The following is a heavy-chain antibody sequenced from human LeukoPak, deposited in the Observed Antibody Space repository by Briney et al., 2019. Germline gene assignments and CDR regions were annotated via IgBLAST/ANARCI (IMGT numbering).Heavy chain of an antibody. CDR2: ISGGGGSI. CDR1: GFSFNNYA. J-gene: IGHJ4*02. V-gene: IGHV3-23*01. CDR3: AKDPGYSSGWPGGDY. Sequence: GGSLRLSCAASGFSFNNYAMTWVRQAPGKGLEWVSAISGGGGSIFYADSVKGRFTISRDNSKNTMYLQMTSLRVEDTAVYYCAKDPGYSSGWPGGDYWGQGTLVTVSS. D-gene: IGHD6-19*01.